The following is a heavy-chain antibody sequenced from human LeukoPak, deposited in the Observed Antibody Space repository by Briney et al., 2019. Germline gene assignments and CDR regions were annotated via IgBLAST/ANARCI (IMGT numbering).Heavy chain of an antibody. D-gene: IGHD1-26*01. CDR3: ARGKTVSGDLDY. CDR2: ISGSGGST. Sequence: GGSLRLSCAASGFTFSSYAMSWVRQAPGKGLEWVSAISGSGGSTYYADSVKGRFTISRDNSKNTLFMQMNDLRVEDTAVYYCARGKTVSGDLDYWGQGTLVTVSS. CDR1: GFTFSSYA. J-gene: IGHJ4*02. V-gene: IGHV3-23*01.